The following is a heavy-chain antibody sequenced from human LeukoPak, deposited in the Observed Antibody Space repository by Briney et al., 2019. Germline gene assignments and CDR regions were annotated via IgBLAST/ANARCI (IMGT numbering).Heavy chain of an antibody. V-gene: IGHV4-59*01. CDR3: ARVPPYYDILTGYSPNNWFDP. J-gene: IGHJ5*02. Sequence: SETLSLTCTVSGGSISSYYWSWIRQPPGKGLEWLGYIYYSGSTNYNPSLKSRVTISVDTSKNQFSLKLSSVTAADTAVYYCARVPPYYDILTGYSPNNWFDPWGQGTLVTVSS. CDR2: IYYSGST. D-gene: IGHD3-9*01. CDR1: GGSISSYY.